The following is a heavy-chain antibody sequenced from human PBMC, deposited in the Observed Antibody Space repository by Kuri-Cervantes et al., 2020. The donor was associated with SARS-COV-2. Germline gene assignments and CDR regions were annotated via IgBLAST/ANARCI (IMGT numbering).Heavy chain of an antibody. CDR3: ARVAVVVVAADWYFDL. D-gene: IGHD2-15*01. CDR2: IYYTGST. J-gene: IGHJ2*01. CDR1: GASISSSSYY. Sequence: SETLSLTCTVSGASISSSSYYWDWNRQPPGKGLEWIGSIYYTGSTYYNPSLKSRVTMSVDTSKNQFSLKLSSVTAADTAVYYCARVAVVVVAADWYFDLWGRGTLVTVSS. V-gene: IGHV4-39*07.